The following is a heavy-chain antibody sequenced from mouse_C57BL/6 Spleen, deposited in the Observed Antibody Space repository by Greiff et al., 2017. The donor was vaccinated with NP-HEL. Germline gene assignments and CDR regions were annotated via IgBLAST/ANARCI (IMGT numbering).Heavy chain of an antibody. V-gene: IGHV1-18*01. CDR2: INPNNGGT. Sequence: EVQLQQSGPELVKPGASVKIPCKASGYTFTDYNMDWVKQSHGKSLEWIGDINPNNGGTIYNQKFKGKATLTVDKSSSTAYMELRSLTSEDTAGYYCATRNYDAWFAYWGQGTLVTVSA. CDR1: GYTFTDYN. D-gene: IGHD2-1*01. J-gene: IGHJ3*01. CDR3: ATRNYDAWFAY.